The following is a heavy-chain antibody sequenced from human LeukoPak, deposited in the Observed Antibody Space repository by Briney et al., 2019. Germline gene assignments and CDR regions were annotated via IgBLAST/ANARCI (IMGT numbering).Heavy chain of an antibody. D-gene: IGHD6-19*01. CDR1: GFTFSSYG. CDR3: AKDRAQQWLYDY. Sequence: PGGSLRLSCAASGFTFSSYGMHWVRQAPGKGLEWVAVISYDGSNKYYADSVKGRFTISRDNSKNTLYLQMNSLRAEDTAVYYCAKDRAQQWLYDYWGPGTLVTVSS. V-gene: IGHV3-30*18. CDR2: ISYDGSNK. J-gene: IGHJ4*02.